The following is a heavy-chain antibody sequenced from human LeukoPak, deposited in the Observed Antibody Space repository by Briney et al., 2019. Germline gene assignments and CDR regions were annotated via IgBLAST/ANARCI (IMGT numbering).Heavy chain of an antibody. D-gene: IGHD3-10*01. CDR3: ARSLTMVRAYDY. CDR1: GFTFSSYG. V-gene: IGHV3-23*01. J-gene: IGHJ4*02. Sequence: GGSLTLSCAASGFTFSSYGMSWVRQAPGKGLEWVSGISGSGGSTYYADSVKGRFTISRDSSKNTVYLQMNSLRTEDTAVYYCARSLTMVRAYDYWGQGTLVTVSS. CDR2: ISGSGGST.